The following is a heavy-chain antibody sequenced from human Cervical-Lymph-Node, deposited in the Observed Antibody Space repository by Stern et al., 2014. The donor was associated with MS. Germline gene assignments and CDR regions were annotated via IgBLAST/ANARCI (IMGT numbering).Heavy chain of an antibody. D-gene: IGHD3-16*01. CDR1: GSPFISYA. CDR3: TSLVWGSYRGDY. J-gene: IGHJ4*02. V-gene: IGHV7-4-1*02. Sequence: QVQLVQSGSELKKAGASVKISCKASGSPFISYAMNWVRQAPGQGLEWMGRIHTDTGAPTYAQCFTGRFVFSLDTSVSTAYLHINNLKAEDTAIYFCTSLVWGSYRGDYWGQGTLVSVSS. CDR2: IHTDTGAP.